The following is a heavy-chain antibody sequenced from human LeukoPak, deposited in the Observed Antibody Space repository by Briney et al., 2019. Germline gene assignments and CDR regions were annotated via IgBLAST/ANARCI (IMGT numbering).Heavy chain of an antibody. V-gene: IGHV3-30*02. D-gene: IGHD4-11*01. CDR3: AKGGDYSNYVADY. Sequence: QSGGSLRLSCAASGCTFSSYGMHWVRHAPGKGLEWVAFIRYDGSNTYYADSVKGRFTISRDNSKNTLYLQMNSLRAEDTAVYYCAKGGDYSNYVADYWGQGTLVTVSS. CDR1: GCTFSSYG. CDR2: IRYDGSNT. J-gene: IGHJ4*02.